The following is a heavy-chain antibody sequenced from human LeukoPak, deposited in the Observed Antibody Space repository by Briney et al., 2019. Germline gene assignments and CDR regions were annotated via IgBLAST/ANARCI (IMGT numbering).Heavy chain of an antibody. J-gene: IGHJ4*02. Sequence: ASVKVSCKASGYTFTSYGISWVRQAPGQGLEWMGWISAYNGNTNYAQKPQGRVTMTTDTSTSTAYMGLRSLRSDDTAVYYCARPYYYDSSGYLPFDYWGQGTLVTVSS. CDR1: GYTFTSYG. V-gene: IGHV1-18*01. D-gene: IGHD3-22*01. CDR3: ARPYYYDSSGYLPFDY. CDR2: ISAYNGNT.